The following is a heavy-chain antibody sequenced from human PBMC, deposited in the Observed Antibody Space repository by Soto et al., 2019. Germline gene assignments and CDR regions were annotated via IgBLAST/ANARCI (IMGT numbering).Heavy chain of an antibody. D-gene: IGHD3-10*01. J-gene: IGHJ5*02. Sequence: QVQLQESGPGLVKPSQTLALTCTVSGGSISSGGYYWSWIRQHPGKGLEWIGYIYYSGSTYYNPSLNSRVTISVDSSKNQFSLKLSSVTAADTAVYYCAGVRGVNWFDPWCQGTLVTVSS. V-gene: IGHV4-31*03. CDR2: IYYSGST. CDR3: AGVRGVNWFDP. CDR1: GGSISSGGYY.